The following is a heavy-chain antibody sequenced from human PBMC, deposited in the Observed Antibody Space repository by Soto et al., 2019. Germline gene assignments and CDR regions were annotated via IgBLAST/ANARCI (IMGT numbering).Heavy chain of an antibody. CDR2: IRSKAYGGTT. J-gene: IGHJ4*02. CDR1: GFTFVDYG. Sequence: GSLRLSCTASGFTFVDYGMSWFLQAPWKGLEWVGFIRSKAYGGTTEYAASVKGRFTISRDDSKSIAYLQMNSLKTEDTAVYYCTRVYGSGSYLPDYWGQGTLVTVSS. CDR3: TRVYGSGSYLPDY. V-gene: IGHV3-49*03. D-gene: IGHD3-10*01.